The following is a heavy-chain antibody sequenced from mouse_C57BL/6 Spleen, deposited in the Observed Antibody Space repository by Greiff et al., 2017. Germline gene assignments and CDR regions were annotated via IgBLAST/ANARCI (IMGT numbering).Heavy chain of an antibody. CDR2: IHPSDRDT. CDR1: CYTFTSYW. CDR3: AGGYDGFAY. V-gene: IGHV1-74*01. Sequence: QLQLKQPGAALVKPGASVQVSCKASCYTFTSYWLPWVKQRPGQGLELICRIHPSDRDTNYNQKFKGKATLTVDKSSITAYMQLSSLTSEDSAVYYCAGGYDGFAYWGQGTLVTVAA. J-gene: IGHJ3*01. D-gene: IGHD2-2*01.